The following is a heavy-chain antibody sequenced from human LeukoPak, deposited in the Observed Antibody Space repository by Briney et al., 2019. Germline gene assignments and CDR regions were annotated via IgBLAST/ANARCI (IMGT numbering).Heavy chain of an antibody. Sequence: SETLSLTCTVSGGSISSYYWSWIRQPPGRGLEWIGYIYYSGSTNYNPSLKSRVTISVDTSKNQFSLKLSSVTAADTAVYYCASVSGWYGGFDPWGQGTLVTVSS. CDR1: GGSISSYY. CDR2: IYYSGST. D-gene: IGHD6-19*01. J-gene: IGHJ5*02. V-gene: IGHV4-59*12. CDR3: ASVSGWYGGFDP.